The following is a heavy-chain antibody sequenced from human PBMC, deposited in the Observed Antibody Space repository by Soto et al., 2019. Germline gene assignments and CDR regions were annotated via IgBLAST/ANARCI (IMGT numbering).Heavy chain of an antibody. CDR1: GGSFSGYY. CDR3: ARGRGYSYGLDP. D-gene: IGHD5-18*01. CDR2: ISYSGTT. Sequence: PSETLSLTCAVYGGSFSGYYWSWIRQPPGKGLEWIGFISYSGTTSYSPSLKSRVAISLDTSKNQFSLSLSSVTAADTAVYYCARGRGYSYGLDPWGQGTLVTVS. V-gene: IGHV4-34*01. J-gene: IGHJ5*02.